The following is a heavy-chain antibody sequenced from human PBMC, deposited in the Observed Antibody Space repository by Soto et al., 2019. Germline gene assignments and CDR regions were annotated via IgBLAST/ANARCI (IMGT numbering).Heavy chain of an antibody. D-gene: IGHD3-10*01. CDR3: ARALSGYWYLDL. CDR2: ISSSNSYI. Sequence: EVQLVESGGGLVKPGGSLRLSCAASGFTFSSYTMNWVRQAPGKGLEWVSCISSSNSYIYYADSVKGRFTVSRDNAKNSVYLQMNSLRAEDTAVYYCARALSGYWYLDLWAVAPWSLPLQ. J-gene: IGHJ2*01. CDR1: GFTFSSYT. V-gene: IGHV3-21*01.